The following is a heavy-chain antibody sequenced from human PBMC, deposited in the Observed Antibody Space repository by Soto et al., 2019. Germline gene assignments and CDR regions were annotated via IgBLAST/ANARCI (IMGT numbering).Heavy chain of an antibody. CDR3: AKEAVEWELLFDY. Sequence: QVQLVESGGGVVQPGRSLRLSCAASGFTFSSYGIHWVRQAPGKGLEWVAVISYDGSNKYYADSVKGRFTISRDNSKNTLYLQMNSLRAEDTAVYYCAKEAVEWELLFDYWGQGTLVTVSS. V-gene: IGHV3-30*18. J-gene: IGHJ4*02. CDR2: ISYDGSNK. CDR1: GFTFSSYG. D-gene: IGHD1-26*01.